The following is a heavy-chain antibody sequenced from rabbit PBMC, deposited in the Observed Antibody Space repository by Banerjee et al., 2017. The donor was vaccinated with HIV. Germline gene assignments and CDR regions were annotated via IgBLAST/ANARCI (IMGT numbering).Heavy chain of an antibody. D-gene: IGHD4-1*01. CDR2: INTSSGNT. Sequence: QSLEESGGDLVKPGASLTLTCTASGFSFSSYYMSWVRQAPGRGLEWIACINTSSGNTVYASWAKGRFTISKTSSTTVTLQMTSLTAADTATYFCARDLAGVTGWNFGLWGPGTLVTVS. V-gene: IGHV1S40*01. J-gene: IGHJ4*01. CDR3: ARDLAGVTGWNFGL. CDR1: GFSFSSYY.